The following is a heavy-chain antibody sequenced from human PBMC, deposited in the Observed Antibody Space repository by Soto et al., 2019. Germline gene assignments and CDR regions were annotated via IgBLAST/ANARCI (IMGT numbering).Heavy chain of an antibody. J-gene: IGHJ5*01. CDR3: ARLIGNSWLDS. D-gene: IGHD2-8*01. V-gene: IGHV6-1*01. Sequence: QVQLQQSGPGLVKPSQTLSLTCAISGDSVSTNTATWDWIRQSPSRGLEWLGRTYYRSKWETDCAVSVKGRXTXNXXTSNNQFSLQLHSVTPDDTAVYYCARLIGNSWLDSWGQGTLVTVSS. CDR1: GDSVSTNTAT. CDR2: TYYRSKWET.